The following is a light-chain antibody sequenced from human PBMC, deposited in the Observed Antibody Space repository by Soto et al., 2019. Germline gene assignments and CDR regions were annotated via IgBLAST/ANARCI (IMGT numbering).Light chain of an antibody. CDR1: QDISNY. CDR2: DAS. CDR3: QQYDNLLPLT. Sequence: LQMTQSPSSLSASVGDRVTITCQASQDISNYLNWYQQKPGKAPKLLIYDASNLETGVPSRFSGSGSGTDFTFTSSSLQPEDIATYYCQQYDNLLPLTFGGGTKGEIK. V-gene: IGKV1-33*01. J-gene: IGKJ4*01.